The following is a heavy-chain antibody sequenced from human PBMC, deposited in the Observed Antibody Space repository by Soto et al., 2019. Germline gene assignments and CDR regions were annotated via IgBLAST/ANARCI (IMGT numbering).Heavy chain of an antibody. CDR1: GGSIHNYY. V-gene: IGHV4-59*01. J-gene: IGHJ4*02. D-gene: IGHD6-13*01. CDR3: ARGSPRYSDNWYELFDY. CDR2: IYSIGST. Sequence: SETLSLTCTVSGGSIHNYYWSWMRQTPGKGLVWIGHIYSIGSTKYNPSLQSRVSISSDTSKNQFFLNLTSVSAADTGVYFCARGSPRYSDNWYELFDYWCQGTRVTVSS.